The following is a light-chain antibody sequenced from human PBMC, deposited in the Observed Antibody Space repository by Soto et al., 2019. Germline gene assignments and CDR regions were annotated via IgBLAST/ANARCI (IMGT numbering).Light chain of an antibody. Sequence: DVQMTQSTYSLSTSDGGAVTITSQASQSINNYLNWYQQKPGKAPKVLIYAASNLQSGVPSRFSGSGSGTDFILTISSLQPEDFASYYCQQCYSTPITVGQGTRLDI. CDR1: QSINNY. V-gene: IGKV1-39*01. J-gene: IGKJ5*01. CDR2: AAS. CDR3: QQCYSTPIT.